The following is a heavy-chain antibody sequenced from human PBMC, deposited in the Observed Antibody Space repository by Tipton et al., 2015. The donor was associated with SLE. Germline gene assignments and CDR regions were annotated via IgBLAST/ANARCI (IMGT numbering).Heavy chain of an antibody. CDR1: GFTFSNYA. D-gene: IGHD2-2*01. V-gene: IGHV3-48*03. J-gene: IGHJ4*02. CDR3: ARGYCSGSICYGGGY. Sequence: SLRLSCAASGFTFSNYAMRWVRQAPGKGLEWVSYISGGGSTIYSADSVKGRFTISRDNAKGLLFLQMNSLRAEDTGFYYCARGYCSGSICYGGGYWGQGTLVTVSS. CDR2: ISGGGSTI.